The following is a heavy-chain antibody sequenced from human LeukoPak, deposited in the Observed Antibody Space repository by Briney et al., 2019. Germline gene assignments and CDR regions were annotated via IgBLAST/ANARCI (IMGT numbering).Heavy chain of an antibody. Sequence: PGRSLRLSCAASAFTFSSYAMSWVRQAPGKGLEWVSAISGSGGTTYYADSVKGRFTISRDNSKNTLYLQMNSLRAEDTAVYYCARGPGIAATVHFDYWGQGTLVTVSS. CDR3: ARGPGIAATVHFDY. V-gene: IGHV3-23*01. CDR2: ISGSGGTT. D-gene: IGHD6-13*01. CDR1: AFTFSSYA. J-gene: IGHJ4*02.